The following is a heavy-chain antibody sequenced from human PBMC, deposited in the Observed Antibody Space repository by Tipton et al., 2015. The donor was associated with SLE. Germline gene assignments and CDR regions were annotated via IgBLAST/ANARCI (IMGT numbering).Heavy chain of an antibody. Sequence: TLSLTCAVYGGSFSGYYWSCIRQPPGKGLEWIGEINHSGSANYNPSLKSRVTISVDTSKNQFSLKLSSVTAADTAVYYCARYRAAGYFDYWGQGTLVTVSS. CDR2: INHSGSA. V-gene: IGHV4-34*01. D-gene: IGHD6-13*01. CDR3: ARYRAAGYFDY. CDR1: GGSFSGYY. J-gene: IGHJ4*02.